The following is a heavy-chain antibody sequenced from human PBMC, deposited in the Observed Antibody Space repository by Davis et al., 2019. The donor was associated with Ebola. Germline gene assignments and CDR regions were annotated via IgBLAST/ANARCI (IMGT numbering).Heavy chain of an antibody. CDR2: INHSGST. CDR3: ARGGSYRPYFFDF. Sequence: PSETLSLPCTVSGGSISSYYWSWIRQPPGKGLEWIGEINHSGSTNYNPSLKSRVTISVDTSKNQFSLELSSVTAADTAVYYCARGGSYRPYFFDFWGQGTLVTVSS. CDR1: GGSISSYY. V-gene: IGHV4-34*01. D-gene: IGHD3-16*02. J-gene: IGHJ4*02.